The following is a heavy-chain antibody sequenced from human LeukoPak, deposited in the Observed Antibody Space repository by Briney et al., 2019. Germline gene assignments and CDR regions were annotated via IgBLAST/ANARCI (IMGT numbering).Heavy chain of an antibody. CDR2: ISYDGSNK. D-gene: IGHD2-2*01. CDR3: ARDHYVVVPAAIPDYYYGMDV. Sequence: GRSLRLSCAASGFTFSSYGMHWVRQAPGKGLEWVAVISYDGSNKYYADSVKGRFTISRDNSKNTLYLQMNSLRAEDTAVYYCARDHYVVVPAAIPDYYYGMDVWGKGTTVTVSS. V-gene: IGHV3-30*03. J-gene: IGHJ6*04. CDR1: GFTFSSYG.